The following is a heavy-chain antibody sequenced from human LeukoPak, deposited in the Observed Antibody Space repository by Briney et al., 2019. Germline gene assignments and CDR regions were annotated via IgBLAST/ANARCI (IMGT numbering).Heavy chain of an antibody. D-gene: IGHD3-22*01. Sequence: GGSLRLSCAASGFTFSSYAMSWVCQAPGKGLEGVSAISGSGGSTYYADSVKGRFTISRDNSKNTLYLQMNSLRAEDTAVYYCAKGLGYYDSSGPPSFDYWGQGTLVTVSS. J-gene: IGHJ4*02. CDR2: ISGSGGST. CDR1: GFTFSSYA. CDR3: AKGLGYYDSSGPPSFDY. V-gene: IGHV3-23*01.